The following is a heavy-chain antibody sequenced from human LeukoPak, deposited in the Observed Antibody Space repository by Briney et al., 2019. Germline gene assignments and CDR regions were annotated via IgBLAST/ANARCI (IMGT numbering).Heavy chain of an antibody. CDR3: ARVLRHDYSNQYYYYYYMDV. V-gene: IGHV4-59*01. D-gene: IGHD4-11*01. Sequence: SETLSLTCTVSGGSISSYYWSWIRQPPGKGLEWIGYIYYSGSTNYNPSLKSRVTISVDTSKNQFSLKLSSVTAADTAVYYCARVLRHDYSNQYYYYYYMDVWGKGTTVTVSS. CDR2: IYYSGST. J-gene: IGHJ6*03. CDR1: GGSISSYY.